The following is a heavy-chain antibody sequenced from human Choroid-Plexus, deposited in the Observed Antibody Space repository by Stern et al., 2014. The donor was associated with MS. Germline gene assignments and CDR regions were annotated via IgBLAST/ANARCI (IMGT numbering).Heavy chain of an antibody. J-gene: IGHJ5*02. Sequence: VQLEESGGGVVQPGRPLRLSCVVSGFTFGRCAMHWVRPAPGKGLEWVAGVSYDGSNKYYADSVKGRFAISRDISQNTLYMQMSSLRPEDTAVYYCAKDRQYLTYFFDHWGQGSLVTVSS. CDR3: AKDRQYLTYFFDH. D-gene: IGHD2/OR15-2a*01. V-gene: IGHV3-30*18. CDR1: GFTFGRCA. CDR2: VSYDGSNK.